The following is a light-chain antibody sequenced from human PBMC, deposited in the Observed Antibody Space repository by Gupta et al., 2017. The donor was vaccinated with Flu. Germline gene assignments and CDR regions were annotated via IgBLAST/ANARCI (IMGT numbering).Light chain of an antibody. J-gene: IGLJ2*01. Sequence: SHSKVQNNAVNWDQQLPGKAPKLPIYYGDFLPSGGSGRFSGSKSGASASLAISGLRSEDEADYYCAAMDDSLNGVVFGGGTRLTVL. CDR2: YGD. V-gene: IGLV1-36*01. CDR1: HSKVQNNA. CDR3: AAMDDSLNGVV.